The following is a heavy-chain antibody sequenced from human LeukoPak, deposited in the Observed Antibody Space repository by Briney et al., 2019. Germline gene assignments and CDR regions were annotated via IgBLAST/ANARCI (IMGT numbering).Heavy chain of an antibody. D-gene: IGHD3-22*01. CDR2: IIPIFGTA. CDR3: ASGAPSYYDSSGYYYFDY. V-gene: IGHV1-69*06. Sequence: SVKVSCKASGGTFSSYAISWVRQAPGQGLEWMGGIIPIFGTANYAQKFQGRVTITADKSTSTAYMELSSLRSEDTAVYYCASGAPSYYDSSGYYYFDYWGQGTLVTVSS. CDR1: GGTFSSYA. J-gene: IGHJ4*02.